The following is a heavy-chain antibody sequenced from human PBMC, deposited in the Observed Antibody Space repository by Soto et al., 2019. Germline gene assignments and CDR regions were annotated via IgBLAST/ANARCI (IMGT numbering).Heavy chain of an antibody. J-gene: IGHJ4*02. Sequence: QLHLQESGPGLVKPSETLSLTCNVSGGSISTSSNYWGWIRQPPGKGLEWIGSIYYSGTAYYNPSLKSRVTISVDTSKNQFSLQLTSLTAADTSVYYCARGIPRRHVYWGQGSLVTVSS. CDR3: ARGIPRRHVY. CDR2: IYYSGTA. D-gene: IGHD2-2*02. CDR1: GGSISTSSNY. V-gene: IGHV4-39*01.